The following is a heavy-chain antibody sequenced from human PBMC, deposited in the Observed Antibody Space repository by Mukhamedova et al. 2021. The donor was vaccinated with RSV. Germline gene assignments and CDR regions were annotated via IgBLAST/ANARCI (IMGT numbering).Heavy chain of an antibody. V-gene: IGHV4-59*01. J-gene: IGHJ4*02. D-gene: IGHD3-22*01. CDR3: ARTLEYYYDSSGYYLDY. Sequence: NPSLKSRVTISVDTSKNQFSLKLSSVTAADTAVYYCARTLEYYYDSSGYYLDYWGQGT.